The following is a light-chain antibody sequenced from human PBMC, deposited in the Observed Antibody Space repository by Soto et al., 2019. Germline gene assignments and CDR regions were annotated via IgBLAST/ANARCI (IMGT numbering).Light chain of an antibody. CDR3: QQYFSYPLT. CDR1: QSVSSN. Sequence: EIVITQSPATLSVSPGERATLSCRASQSVSSNLAWYQQKPGQAPRLLIYGASTRATGIPARFSGSGSGTEFTLTISSLQSEDFAVYYCQQYFSYPLTFGGGTKVEIK. J-gene: IGKJ4*01. CDR2: GAS. V-gene: IGKV3-15*01.